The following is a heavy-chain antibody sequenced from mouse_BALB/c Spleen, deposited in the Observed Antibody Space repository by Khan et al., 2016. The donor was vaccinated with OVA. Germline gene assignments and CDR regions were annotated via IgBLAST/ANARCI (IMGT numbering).Heavy chain of an antibody. D-gene: IGHD4-1*01. CDR2: ISSGADYT. Sequence: EVELVESGGDLVKPGGSLKLSCAASGFTFSSYSMYWVRQTPDKRLEWVATISSGADYTNYPDSVKGRFSISRDNAKNTLYLQMSSLKSEDTAMYYCASHLTGSFAYWGQGTLVTVSA. CDR3: ASHLTGSFAY. J-gene: IGHJ3*01. CDR1: GFTFSSYS. V-gene: IGHV5-6*01.